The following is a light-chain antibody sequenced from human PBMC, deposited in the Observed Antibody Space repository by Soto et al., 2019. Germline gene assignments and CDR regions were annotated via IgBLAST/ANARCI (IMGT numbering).Light chain of an antibody. J-gene: IGLJ1*01. CDR2: NNN. V-gene: IGLV1-44*01. Sequence: QSVLTQPPSASGTPGQRVTISCSGSSSNIGSNTVNWYQPLPGTAPKLLIYNNNQRPSGVPDRFSGSKSGTSASLAISGLQSEDEADYYCAAWDDSLDGYVFGTGTKLTVL. CDR3: AAWDDSLDGYV. CDR1: SSNIGSNT.